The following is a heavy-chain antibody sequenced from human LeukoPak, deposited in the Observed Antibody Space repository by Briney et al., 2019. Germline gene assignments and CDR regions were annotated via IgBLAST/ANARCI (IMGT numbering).Heavy chain of an antibody. Sequence: SVKVSCKASGGTFSSYAISWVRQAPGQGLEWMGRIIPILGIANYAQKFQGRVTITADKSTSTAYMELSSLRSDDTAVYYCATSTSCYFSSLCYQFLDYWGQGTLVTVSS. V-gene: IGHV1-69*04. J-gene: IGHJ4*02. D-gene: IGHD2-2*01. CDR1: GGTFSSYA. CDR2: IIPILGIA. CDR3: ATSTSCYFSSLCYQFLDY.